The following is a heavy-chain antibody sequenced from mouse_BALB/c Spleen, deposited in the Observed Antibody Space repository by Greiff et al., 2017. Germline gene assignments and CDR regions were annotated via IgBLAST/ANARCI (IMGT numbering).Heavy chain of an antibody. Sequence: QVQLQQPGAELVRPGTSVKVSCKASGYAFTNYLIEWVKQRPGQGLEWIGVINPGSGGTNYNEKFKGKATLTADKSSSTAYMQLSSLTSDDSAVYFCARNYYYAMDYWGQGTSVTVSS. CDR1: GYAFTNYL. CDR2: INPGSGGT. V-gene: IGHV1-54*01. CDR3: ARNYYYAMDY. J-gene: IGHJ4*01.